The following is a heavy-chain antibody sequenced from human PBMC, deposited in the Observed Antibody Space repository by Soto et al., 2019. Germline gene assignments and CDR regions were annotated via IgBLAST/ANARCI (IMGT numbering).Heavy chain of an antibody. CDR3: AHRTTVTIFDY. J-gene: IGHJ4*02. Sequence: QITLKESGPTLVKPTQTLTLTCTFSGFSLSTSGVGVGWIRQPPGKALEWLALIYWDDDKRYSPSLKSRLTXTXXTSKNQVVLTMTNMDPVDTATYYCAHRTTVTIFDYWGQGTLVTVSS. D-gene: IGHD4-17*01. CDR2: IYWDDDK. CDR1: GFSLSTSGVG. V-gene: IGHV2-5*02.